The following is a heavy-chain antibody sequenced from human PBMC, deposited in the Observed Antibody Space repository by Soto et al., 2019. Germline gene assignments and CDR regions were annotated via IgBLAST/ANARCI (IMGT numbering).Heavy chain of an antibody. V-gene: IGHV3-49*03. CDR1: GFTFGDYA. CDR2: IKSKAYGGTT. J-gene: IGHJ4*02. CDR3: TRDPPYDFWSGYYTPIDY. Sequence: GGSLRLSRTASGFTFGDYAMSWFRQAPGKGLEWVGFIKSKAYGGTTEYAASVKGRFTISRDDSKSIAYLQMNSLKTEDTAVYYCTRDPPYDFWSGYYTPIDYWGQGTLVTVSS. D-gene: IGHD3-3*01.